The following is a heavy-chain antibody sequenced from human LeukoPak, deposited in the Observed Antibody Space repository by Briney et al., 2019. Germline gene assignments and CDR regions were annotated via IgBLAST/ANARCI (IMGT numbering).Heavy chain of an antibody. CDR1: GFTFADYA. CDR2: IRSKPYGGTT. CDR3: TREEDYYYYMDV. Sequence: GGSLRLSCTASGFTFADYAMSWVRQAPGKGLEWVGFIRSKPYGGTTEYAASVKGRFTISRDDSKSIAYLQMNSLKAEDTAIYYCTREEDYYYYMDVWGKGITVTVSS. J-gene: IGHJ6*03. V-gene: IGHV3-49*04.